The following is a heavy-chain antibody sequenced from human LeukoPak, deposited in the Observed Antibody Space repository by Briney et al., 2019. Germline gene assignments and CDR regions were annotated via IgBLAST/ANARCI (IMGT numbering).Heavy chain of an antibody. V-gene: IGHV1-2*02. Sequence: ASVKVSCKPTGYSFTAYYIFWMRQAPGQGLECMGWINLYNGATKYAQRFQSRVTMTGDTSISTAYMELSRLRSDDTATYYCASWAGGNEPVASFDCWGQGTLVTVSS. D-gene: IGHD1-14*01. CDR2: INLYNGAT. J-gene: IGHJ4*02. CDR3: ASWAGGNEPVASFDC. CDR1: GYSFTAYY.